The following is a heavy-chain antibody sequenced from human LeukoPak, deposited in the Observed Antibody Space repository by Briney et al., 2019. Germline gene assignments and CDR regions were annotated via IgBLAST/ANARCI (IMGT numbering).Heavy chain of an antibody. CDR1: GFTFSGYW. D-gene: IGHD4-17*01. CDR2: IKQDGSAK. Sequence: GGSLRLSCAASGFTFSGYWMSWVRQAPGKGLEWVANIKQDGSAKYYVDSVKGRFTFSRDNAKNSLYLQMNSLRDEDTAVYYCARAGRLQYGDYVAFDYWGQGTLVTVSS. J-gene: IGHJ4*02. V-gene: IGHV3-7*03. CDR3: ARAGRLQYGDYVAFDY.